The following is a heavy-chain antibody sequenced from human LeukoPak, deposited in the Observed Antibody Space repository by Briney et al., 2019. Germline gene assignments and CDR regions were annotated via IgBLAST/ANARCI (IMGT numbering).Heavy chain of an antibody. Sequence: ASVKVSCKASGYTFTSYDINWVRQATGRGLEWMGWMNPNSGNTGYAQKLQGRVTMTTDTSTSTAYMELRSLRSDDTAVYYCARDQAVTTALFDYWGQGTLVTVSS. D-gene: IGHD4-17*01. V-gene: IGHV1-8*02. CDR2: MNPNSGNT. J-gene: IGHJ4*02. CDR1: GYTFTSYD. CDR3: ARDQAVTTALFDY.